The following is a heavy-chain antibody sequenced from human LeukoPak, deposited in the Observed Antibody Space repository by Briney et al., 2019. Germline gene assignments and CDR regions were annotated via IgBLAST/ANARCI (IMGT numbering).Heavy chain of an antibody. CDR2: IYHTGIT. CDR1: GGSISGYY. Sequence: PSETLSLTCTVSGGSISGYYWSWIRQSPGKGLEWIGYIYHTGITAYNPSLGSRVTISVDRSNNQFSLRLTSVTAADTAVYYCARLHSSRAEEFDPWGQGTLVTVSS. V-gene: IGHV4-59*01. CDR3: ARLHSSRAEEFDP. J-gene: IGHJ5*02.